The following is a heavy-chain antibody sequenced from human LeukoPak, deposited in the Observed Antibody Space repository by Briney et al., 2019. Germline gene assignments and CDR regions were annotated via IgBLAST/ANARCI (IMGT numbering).Heavy chain of an antibody. CDR1: EFTFSHYD. J-gene: IGHJ4*02. CDR2: ISYDGSNR. V-gene: IGHV3-30-3*01. D-gene: IGHD5-24*01. Sequence: GGSLRLSCAASEFTFSHYDMHWVRQAPGKGLEWVAVISYDGSNRYYADSVRGRFTISRDNSKNTLYLQMDSLRAEDTAIYYCAREDGYNPNQGFDYWGQGTLVTVSS. CDR3: AREDGYNPNQGFDY.